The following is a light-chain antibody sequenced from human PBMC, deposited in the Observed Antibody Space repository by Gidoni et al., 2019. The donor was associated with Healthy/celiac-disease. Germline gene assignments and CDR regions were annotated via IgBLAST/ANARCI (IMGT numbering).Light chain of an antibody. J-gene: IGKJ1*01. V-gene: IGKV3-11*01. CDR1: QSVSSY. CDR3: QQRSNWPRT. Sequence: EIVLTQSPATLSLSPGERATLSCRASQSVSSYLAWYQQKPGQAPRLLIYDASNRATGIPARFSGSGSGTDFTLTNSSLEPEDSAVYYCQQRSNWPRTFGQGTKVEIK. CDR2: DAS.